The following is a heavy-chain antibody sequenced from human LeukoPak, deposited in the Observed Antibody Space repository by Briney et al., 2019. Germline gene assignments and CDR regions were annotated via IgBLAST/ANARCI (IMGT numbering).Heavy chain of an antibody. CDR2: IYPGDSDT. V-gene: IGHV5-51*01. D-gene: IGHD2-2*01. Sequence: EXXKISCKGSGYSFTSYWIGWVRQMPGKGLEWMGIIYPGDSDTRYSPSFQGQVTISADKSISTAYLQWSSLKASDTAMYYCARRHSSTSWYYYYYMDVWGKGTTVTVSS. J-gene: IGHJ6*03. CDR1: GYSFTSYW. CDR3: ARRHSSTSWYYYYYMDV.